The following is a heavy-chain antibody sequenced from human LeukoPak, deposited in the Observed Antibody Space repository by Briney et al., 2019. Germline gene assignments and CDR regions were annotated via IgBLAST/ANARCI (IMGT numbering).Heavy chain of an antibody. CDR1: GGSISSGGYS. Sequence: SETLSFTCAVSGGSISSGGYSWSWIRQPPGKGLEWIGYIYHSGSTYYNPSLKSRVTISGDRSKNQFSLKLSSVTAADTAVYYCARGYCSGGSCYLGRNWFDPWGQGTLVTVSS. CDR3: ARGYCSGGSCYLGRNWFDP. D-gene: IGHD2-15*01. V-gene: IGHV4-30-2*01. J-gene: IGHJ5*02. CDR2: IYHSGST.